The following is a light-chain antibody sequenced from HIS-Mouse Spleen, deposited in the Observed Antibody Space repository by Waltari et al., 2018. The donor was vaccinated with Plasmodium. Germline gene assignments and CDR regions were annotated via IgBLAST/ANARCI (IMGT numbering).Light chain of an antibody. CDR2: QDS. Sequence: SYELTQPPSVSVSPGPTASITCSGDTLGDKYAGWYQQKPGQSPVLVIYQDSKRPSGIPERFSGSNSGNTATLTISGTQAMDEADYYCQAWDSSTVVFGGGTKLTVL. V-gene: IGLV3-1*01. CDR1: TLGDKY. J-gene: IGLJ2*01. CDR3: QAWDSSTVV.